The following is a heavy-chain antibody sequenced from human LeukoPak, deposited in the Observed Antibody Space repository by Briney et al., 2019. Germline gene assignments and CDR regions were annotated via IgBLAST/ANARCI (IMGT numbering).Heavy chain of an antibody. CDR2: INHSGST. CDR3: ASEDNYFDY. CDR1: GGSISSYY. Sequence: PSETLSLTCTVSGGSISSYYWSWIRQPPGKGLEWIGEINHSGSTNYNPSLKSRVTISVDTSKNQFSLKLSSVTAADTAVYYCASEDNYFDYWGQGTLVTVSS. J-gene: IGHJ4*02. V-gene: IGHV4-34*01.